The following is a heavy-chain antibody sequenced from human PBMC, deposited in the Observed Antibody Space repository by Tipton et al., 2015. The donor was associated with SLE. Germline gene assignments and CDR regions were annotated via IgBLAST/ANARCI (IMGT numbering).Heavy chain of an antibody. D-gene: IGHD3-22*01. CDR2: ISQSGSA. CDR3: ARHDYDDNGYYMHYFDY. J-gene: IGHJ4*02. CDR1: GFSISSGYY. Sequence: PGLVKPSETLSLSCDVSGFSISSGYYWGWIRQPPGKGLEWIGSISQSGSAYYNASLKSRISMSIDTLKNQVFLRLNSGTAADTAAYYCARHDYDDNGYYMHYFDYWGQGTLVTVSS. V-gene: IGHV4-38-2*01.